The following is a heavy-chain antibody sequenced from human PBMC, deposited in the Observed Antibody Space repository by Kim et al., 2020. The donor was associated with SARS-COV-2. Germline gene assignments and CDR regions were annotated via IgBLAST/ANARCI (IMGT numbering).Heavy chain of an antibody. J-gene: IGHJ4*02. V-gene: IGHV4-4*07. CDR3: AREGYFGGGSFFFDY. Sequence: SPSLKSRVTMSVDPSKNQLSRQLSSMTAADTAVYYCAREGYFGGGSFFFDYWGQGSLVTVSS. D-gene: IGHD2-15*01.